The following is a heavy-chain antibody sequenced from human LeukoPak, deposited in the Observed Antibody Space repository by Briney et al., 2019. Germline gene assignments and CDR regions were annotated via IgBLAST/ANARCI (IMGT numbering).Heavy chain of an antibody. Sequence: SETLSLTCSVSGGSVSSSGYYWSWIRRPPGKGLEWIGYIHYSGSTNYNPSLKTRVTISIDTSKNQFSLKLSSVTAADTAVYYCARLKVAAAAVDYWGQGTLVTVSS. CDR1: GGSVSSSGYY. J-gene: IGHJ4*02. D-gene: IGHD6-13*01. CDR2: IHYSGST. V-gene: IGHV4-61*08. CDR3: ARLKVAAAAVDY.